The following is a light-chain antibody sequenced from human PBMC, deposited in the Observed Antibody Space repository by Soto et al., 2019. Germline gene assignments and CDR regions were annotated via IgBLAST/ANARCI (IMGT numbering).Light chain of an antibody. J-gene: IGLJ2*01. CDR1: SSNIGRNY. CDR2: DNN. Sequence: QSVLTQPPSVSAAPGQKVTISCAGSSSNIGRNYVSWYQQIPGTAPKLLIYDNNERPSGIPDRFSASKSDTSAALDITGLQTGDEADYYCGTWDSGLRAGVFGGGTELTVL. CDR3: GTWDSGLRAGV. V-gene: IGLV1-51*01.